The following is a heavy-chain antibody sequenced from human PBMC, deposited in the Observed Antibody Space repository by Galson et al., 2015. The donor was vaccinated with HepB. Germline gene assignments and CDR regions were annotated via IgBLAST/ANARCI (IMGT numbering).Heavy chain of an antibody. D-gene: IGHD3-9*01. CDR2: IKNDGSST. CDR3: ARDLRPVDY. CDR1: GFTFSNHW. Sequence: LRLSCAASGFTFSNHWMHWVRQAPGKGLMWVSRIKNDGSSTAYADSVKGRFTTSRDNAKNTLYLQMNSLRAEDTAVYYCARDLRPVDYWGQGTLVMVSS. J-gene: IGHJ4*02. V-gene: IGHV3-74*01.